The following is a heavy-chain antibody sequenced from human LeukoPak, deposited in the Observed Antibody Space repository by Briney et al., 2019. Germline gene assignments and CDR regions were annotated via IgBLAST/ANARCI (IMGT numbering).Heavy chain of an antibody. D-gene: IGHD3-10*01. V-gene: IGHV3-23*01. CDR3: AKEYGSGSYYYDY. Sequence: GGSLRLSCAASGFTFSSYAMTWVRQAPGKGLEWVSAIGGSGGSTYYADSVKGRFTISRDNSKNTLYLQMNSLRAEDTAVYYCAKEYGSGSYYYDYWGQGTLVTVSS. CDR2: IGGSGGST. CDR1: GFTFSSYA. J-gene: IGHJ4*02.